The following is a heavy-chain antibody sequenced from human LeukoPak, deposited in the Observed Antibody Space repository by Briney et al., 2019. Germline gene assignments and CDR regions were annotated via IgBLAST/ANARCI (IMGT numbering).Heavy chain of an antibody. CDR2: ISSSSSTI. CDR3: ARDGVRGVIEAFDY. D-gene: IGHD3-10*01. CDR1: GFTFSSYS. V-gene: IGHV3-48*04. J-gene: IGHJ4*02. Sequence: GGSLRLSCAASGFTFSSYSMNWVRQAPGKGLEWVSYISSSSSTIYYADSVKGRFTISRDNAKNSLYLQMNSLRAEDTAVYYCARDGVRGVIEAFDYWGQGTLVTASS.